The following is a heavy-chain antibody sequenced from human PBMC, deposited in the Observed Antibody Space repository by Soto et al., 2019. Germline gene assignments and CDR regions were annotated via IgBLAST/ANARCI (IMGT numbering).Heavy chain of an antibody. Sequence: SGTLSLTCTVSGGSISSGDYYWSWIRQPPGKGLEWIGYIYYSGSTYYNPSLKSRVTISVDTSKNQFSLKLSPGPAADTPVYNFGLRYLDWLLRPDGMEVWGQGPTVTVPS. CDR1: GGSISSGDYY. V-gene: IGHV4-30-4*01. CDR2: IYYSGST. CDR3: GLRYLDWLLRPDGMEV. D-gene: IGHD3-9*01. J-gene: IGHJ6*02.